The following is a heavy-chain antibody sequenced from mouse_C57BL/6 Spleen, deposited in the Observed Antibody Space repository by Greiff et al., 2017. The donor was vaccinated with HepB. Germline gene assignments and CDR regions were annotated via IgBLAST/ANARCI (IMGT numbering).Heavy chain of an antibody. CDR3: ARPLYYDSDLRAMDY. J-gene: IGHJ4*01. V-gene: IGHV1-55*01. CDR2: IYPGSGST. Sequence: QVQLQQPGAELVKPGASVKMSCKASGYTFTSYWITWVKQRPGQGLEWIGDIYPGSGSTNYNEKFKSKATLTVDTSSSTAYMQLSSLTSEDSAVYFCARPLYYDSDLRAMDYWGQGTSVTVSS. D-gene: IGHD2-4*01. CDR1: GYTFTSYW.